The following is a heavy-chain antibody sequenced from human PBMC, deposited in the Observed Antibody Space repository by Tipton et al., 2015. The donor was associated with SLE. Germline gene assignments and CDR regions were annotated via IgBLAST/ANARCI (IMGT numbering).Heavy chain of an antibody. Sequence: TLSLTCTVSAGSISSYFWSWIRQPPGKGLELIGYIYYNGSTKYNPSLKSRVTISVDTSKDQFSLKLRSVTAADTAVYYCARGPSCWSGHYTGPYDYWGQRTLVTVSS. CDR2: IYYNGST. J-gene: IGHJ4*02. V-gene: IGHV4-59*01. CDR3: ARGPSCWSGHYTGPYDY. CDR1: AGSISSYF. D-gene: IGHD3-3*01.